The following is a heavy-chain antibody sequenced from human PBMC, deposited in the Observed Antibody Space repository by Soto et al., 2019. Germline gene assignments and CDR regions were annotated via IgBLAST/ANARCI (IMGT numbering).Heavy chain of an antibody. Sequence: KGVERVSAISGSGGSTYYADSGKGRFTISRDNSKNTLYLQMNSLRAEDTAVYYCAIFFFSRRGRHTNYRSGLGIPADRSSDL. V-gene: IGHV3-23*01. CDR2: ISGSGGST. CDR3: AIFFFSRRGRHTNYRSGLGIPADRSSDL. D-gene: IGHD1-7*01. J-gene: IGHJ2*01.